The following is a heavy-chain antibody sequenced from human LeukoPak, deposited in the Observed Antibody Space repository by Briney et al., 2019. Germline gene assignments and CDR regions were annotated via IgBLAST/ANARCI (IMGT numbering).Heavy chain of an antibody. V-gene: IGHV1-18*01. CDR3: ARDGVSPAYDS. CDR1: GFTFINYG. Sequence: ASVRVSCKTSGFTFINYGLTWVRQAPGQGLEWMGWISGYNGDTKYARNLHGRVTMTTDTSTSTVYMELTSLRSDDTAVYYCARDGVSPAYDSWGQGTLVSVSS. CDR2: ISGYNGDT. J-gene: IGHJ5*01. D-gene: IGHD3-16*01.